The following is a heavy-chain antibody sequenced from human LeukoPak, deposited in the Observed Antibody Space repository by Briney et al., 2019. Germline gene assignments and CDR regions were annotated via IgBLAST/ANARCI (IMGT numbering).Heavy chain of an antibody. CDR1: GGSISSYY. V-gene: IGHV4-59*08. J-gene: IGHJ6*02. Sequence: SETLSLTCTVSGGSISSYYWSWIRQPPGKGLEWIGYIYYSGSTNYNPSLKSRVTTSVDTSKNQFSLKLSSVTAADTAVYYCARTDRDYYYYYGMDVWGQGTTVTVSS. CDR2: IYYSGST. D-gene: IGHD3-16*02. CDR3: ARTDRDYYYYYGMDV.